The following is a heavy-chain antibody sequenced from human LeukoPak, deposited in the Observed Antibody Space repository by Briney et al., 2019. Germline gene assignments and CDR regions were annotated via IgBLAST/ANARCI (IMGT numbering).Heavy chain of an antibody. D-gene: IGHD5-18*01. CDR2: INPNSGGT. CDR3: ARSVDTAMAVDY. J-gene: IGHJ4*02. Sequence: ASVKVSCKASGYTFTGYYMHWVRQAPRQGLEWMGWINPNSGGTNYAQKFQGRVTMTRDTSISTAYMELSRLRSDDTAVYYCARSVDTAMAVDYWGQGTLVTVSS. CDR1: GYTFTGYY. V-gene: IGHV1-2*02.